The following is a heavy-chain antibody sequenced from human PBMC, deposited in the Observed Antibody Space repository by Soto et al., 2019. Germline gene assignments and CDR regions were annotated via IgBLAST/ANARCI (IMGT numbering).Heavy chain of an antibody. CDR2: IKSKTDGGTT. Sequence: GGSLRLSCAASGFTFSNAWMSWVRQAPGKGLEWVGRIKSKTDGGTTDYAAPVKGRFTISRDDSKNTLYLQMNSLKTEDTAVYYCTTGTPGGYYTGYYYYYMDVWGKGTTVTVSS. CDR3: TTGTPGGYYTGYYYYYMDV. CDR1: GFTFSNAW. D-gene: IGHD3-3*01. V-gene: IGHV3-15*01. J-gene: IGHJ6*03.